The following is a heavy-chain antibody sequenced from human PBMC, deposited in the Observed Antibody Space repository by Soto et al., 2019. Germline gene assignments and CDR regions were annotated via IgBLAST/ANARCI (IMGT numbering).Heavy chain of an antibody. J-gene: IGHJ4*02. CDR2: IIPIFGTA. CDR1: ADTFSGYA. V-gene: IGHV1-69*01. Sequence: SVNLSRKASADTFSGYAVIWVRQDHGQGLEWMGGIIPIFGTANYAQKFQGRVTITADESTSTAYMELSSLRSEDTAVYYCARAVIGVGATLNSAYWGKGTLVT. CDR3: ARAVIGVGATLNSAY. D-gene: IGHD1-26*01.